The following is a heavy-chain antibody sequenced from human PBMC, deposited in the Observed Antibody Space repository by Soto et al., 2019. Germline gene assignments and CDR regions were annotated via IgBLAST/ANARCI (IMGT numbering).Heavy chain of an antibody. Sequence: ASVKVSCKASGYTFTGYYMHWVRQAPGQGLEWMGWINPNSGRTNYAQKFQGWVTMTRDTSISTAYMELSRLRSDDTAVYYCARGVRYYDYIWGSYYYYMDVWGKGTTVTV. J-gene: IGHJ6*03. V-gene: IGHV1-2*04. CDR3: ARGVRYYDYIWGSYYYYMDV. D-gene: IGHD3-16*01. CDR2: INPNSGRT. CDR1: GYTFTGYY.